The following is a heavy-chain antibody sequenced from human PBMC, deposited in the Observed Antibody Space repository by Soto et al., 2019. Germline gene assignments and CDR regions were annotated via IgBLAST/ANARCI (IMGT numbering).Heavy chain of an antibody. CDR1: GFTFSSYG. D-gene: IGHD6-13*01. V-gene: IGHV3-33*01. Sequence: LRLSCAASGFTFSSYGMHWVRQAPGKGLEWVAVIWYDGSNKYYADSVKGRFTISRDNSKNTLYLQMNSLRAEDTAIYYCARDPSSSWYDYWGQGTMVTVSS. CDR3: ARDPSSSWYDY. CDR2: IWYDGSNK. J-gene: IGHJ4*02.